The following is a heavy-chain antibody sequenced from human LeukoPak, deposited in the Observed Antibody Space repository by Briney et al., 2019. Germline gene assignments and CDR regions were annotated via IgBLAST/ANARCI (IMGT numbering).Heavy chain of an antibody. CDR1: GFTFSTYS. J-gene: IGHJ4*02. D-gene: IGHD3-9*01. Sequence: PGGSLRLSCTASGFTFSTYSMNWVRQAPGKGLEWVSSISNSGFYIYYADSVKGRFTLSRDNAKNSLYLQMDSLRAEDTAVYYCARGPDILTAISPDYWGQGTLVTVSS. CDR2: ISNSGFYI. CDR3: ARGPDILTAISPDY. V-gene: IGHV3-21*01.